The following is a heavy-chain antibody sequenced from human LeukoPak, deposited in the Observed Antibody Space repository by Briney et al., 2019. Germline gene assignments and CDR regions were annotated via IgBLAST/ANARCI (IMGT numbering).Heavy chain of an antibody. CDR3: AHTLYYSSSFYFDY. D-gene: IGHD6-6*01. CDR1: GFSLSTSGVG. J-gene: IGHJ4*02. CDR2: IYWDDDK. Sequence: SGPTLVKPTQTLTLTCTFSGFSLSTSGVGVGWIRQPPGKALEWLELIYWDDDKRYSPSLKSRLTITKVTSKNQVVLTMTNMDPVDTATYYCAHTLYYSSSFYFDYWGQGTLVTVSS. V-gene: IGHV2-5*02.